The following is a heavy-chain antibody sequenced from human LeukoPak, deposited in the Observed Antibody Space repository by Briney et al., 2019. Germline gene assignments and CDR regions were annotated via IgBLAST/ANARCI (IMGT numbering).Heavy chain of an antibody. CDR3: ARAIQLWPRFDY. V-gene: IGHV4-34*01. D-gene: IGHD5-18*01. J-gene: IGHJ4*02. CDR1: GGSFSGYY. Sequence: SETLSLTCAVYGGSFSGYYWSWIRQPPGKGLEWIGEINHSGSTNYNPSLKSRVTISVDTSKNQFSLKLSSVTAADTAVYYCARAIQLWPRFDYWGQGTLVTVSS. CDR2: INHSGST.